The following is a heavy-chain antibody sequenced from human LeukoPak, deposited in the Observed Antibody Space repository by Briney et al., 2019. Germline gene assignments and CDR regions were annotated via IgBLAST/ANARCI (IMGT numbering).Heavy chain of an antibody. J-gene: IGHJ4*02. CDR1: GASFSRSTYY. Sequence: SETLSLTCTVSGASFSRSTYYWGWIRQPPGKGLELIGRIYYSGSTYYNPSLKSRVTMSVDTSKNQFSLKLSSVTAADTAVYYCARHAGGISATGTRPFDYWGQGTLVTVSS. D-gene: IGHD6-13*01. CDR2: IYYSGST. V-gene: IGHV4-39*01. CDR3: ARHAGGISATGTRPFDY.